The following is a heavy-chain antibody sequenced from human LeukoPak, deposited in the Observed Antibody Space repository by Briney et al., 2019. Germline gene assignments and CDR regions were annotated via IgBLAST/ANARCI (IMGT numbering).Heavy chain of an antibody. D-gene: IGHD2-2*01. Sequence: ASVRVSCKASGYTFTGYYMHWVRQAPGQGLEWMGWINPNSGGTNYAQKFQGRVTRTRDTSISTAYMELSRLRSDDTAVYYCASSPYCSSTSCYIYDYWGQGTLVTVSS. V-gene: IGHV1-2*02. J-gene: IGHJ4*02. CDR2: INPNSGGT. CDR3: ASSPYCSSTSCYIYDY. CDR1: GYTFTGYY.